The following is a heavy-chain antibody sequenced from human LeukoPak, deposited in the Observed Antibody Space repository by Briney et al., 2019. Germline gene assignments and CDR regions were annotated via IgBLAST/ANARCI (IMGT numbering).Heavy chain of an antibody. CDR2: MNPNSGNT. J-gene: IGHJ6*02. CDR3: AAESEGSGMDV. Sequence: ASVKVSCKASGYTFTSYDINWVRQATGQGLEWMGWMNPNSGNTGYAQKFQGRVTITRDMSTSTAYMELSSLRSEDTAVYYCAAESEGSGMDVWGQGTTVTVSS. D-gene: IGHD3-10*01. V-gene: IGHV1-8*01. CDR1: GYTFTSYD.